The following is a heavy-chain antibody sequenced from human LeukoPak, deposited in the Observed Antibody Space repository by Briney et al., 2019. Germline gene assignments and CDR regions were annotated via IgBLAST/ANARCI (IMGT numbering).Heavy chain of an antibody. J-gene: IGHJ6*03. CDR1: GGSFSGYY. CDR3: ARDMADYGDYGPSLGYYYYMDV. CDR2: INHSGST. Sequence: SETLSLTCAVYGGSFSGYYWSWIRQPPGKGLEWIGEINHSGSTNYNPSLKSRVTISVDTSKNQFSLKLSSVTAADTAVYYCARDMADYGDYGPSLGYYYYMDVWGKGTTVTVSS. V-gene: IGHV4-34*01. D-gene: IGHD4-17*01.